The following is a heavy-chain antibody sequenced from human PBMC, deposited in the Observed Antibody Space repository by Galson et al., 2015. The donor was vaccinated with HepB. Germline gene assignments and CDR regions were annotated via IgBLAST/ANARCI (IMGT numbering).Heavy chain of an antibody. D-gene: IGHD4-17*01. CDR2: ISYDGSNK. V-gene: IGHV3-30-3*01. CDR1: GFTFSSHA. J-gene: IGHJ4*02. Sequence: SLRLSCAASGFTFSSHAMHWVRQAPGKGLEWVAVISYDGSNKYYADSVKGRFTISRDNSKNTLYLQMNSLRAEDTAVYYCARVWGDYDWDPFDYWGQGTLVTVSS. CDR3: ARVWGDYDWDPFDY.